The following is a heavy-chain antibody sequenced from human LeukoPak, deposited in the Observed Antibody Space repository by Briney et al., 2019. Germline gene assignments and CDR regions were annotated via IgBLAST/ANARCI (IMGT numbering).Heavy chain of an antibody. V-gene: IGHV3-20*04. Sequence: GGSLRLSCAASGFTFDDYGMSWVRQAPGKGLEWVSGINWNGGSTGYADSVKGRFTISRDNAKNSLYLQMNSLRAEDTALYYCARDQEEYYYGSGSHPLMDVWGKGTTVTVSS. CDR3: ARDQEEYYYGSGSHPLMDV. D-gene: IGHD3-10*01. J-gene: IGHJ6*03. CDR2: INWNGGST. CDR1: GFTFDDYG.